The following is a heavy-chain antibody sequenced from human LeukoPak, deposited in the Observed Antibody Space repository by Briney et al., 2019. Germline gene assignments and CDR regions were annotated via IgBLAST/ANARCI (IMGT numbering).Heavy chain of an antibody. CDR1: GASISSSSDY. V-gene: IGHV4-39*01. Sequence: PSETLSLTCTVSGASISSSSDYWGWIRQAPGKGLEWIVSIFYGGSTHYNPSLKSRATISVDTSKNQFSLKLTSVTAADAAMYHCARQVPTAAADTRGYFDYWGQGTVVTVSS. CDR3: ARQVPTAAADTRGYFDY. D-gene: IGHD6-25*01. J-gene: IGHJ4*02. CDR2: IFYGGST.